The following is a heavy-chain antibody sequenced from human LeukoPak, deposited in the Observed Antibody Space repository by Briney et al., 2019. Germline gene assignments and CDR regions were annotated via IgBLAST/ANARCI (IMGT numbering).Heavy chain of an antibody. Sequence: GGSLRLSCAASGFTFDYYGMSWVRQAPGKGLEWVSGINWNGGSTGYADSVKGRFTIYRDNAKTSLSLQMNSLRAEDTALYYCARDSDYSTFWGQGTLVTVSS. CDR2: INWNGGST. D-gene: IGHD4-11*01. CDR1: GFTFDYYG. V-gene: IGHV3-20*04. CDR3: ARDSDYSTF. J-gene: IGHJ4*02.